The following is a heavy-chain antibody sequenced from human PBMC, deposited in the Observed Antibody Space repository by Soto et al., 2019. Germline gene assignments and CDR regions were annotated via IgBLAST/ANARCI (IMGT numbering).Heavy chain of an antibody. CDR3: AREWQLVGWFDP. V-gene: IGHV4-34*01. D-gene: IGHD6-13*01. CDR2: INHSGST. CDR1: GGSFSGYD. Sequence: PSETLALTCAVYGGSFSGYDWSWIRQPPGKGLEWIGEINHSGSTNYNPSLKSRVTISVDTSKNQFSLKLSSVTAADTAVYYCAREWQLVGWFDPWGQGTLVTVSS. J-gene: IGHJ5*02.